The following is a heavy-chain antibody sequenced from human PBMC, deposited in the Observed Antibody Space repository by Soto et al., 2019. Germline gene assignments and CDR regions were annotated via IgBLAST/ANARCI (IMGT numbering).Heavy chain of an antibody. Sequence: QVQLVESGGGVVQPGRSLRLSCAASGFTLGSYGMHWVRQAPGKGLEWVAVIWYDGSKKYYADSVKGRFTISRDSSKNTLYLQMNSLRAEDTAVYYCASTLPGHYGMDVWGQGTTVTVSS. V-gene: IGHV3-33*01. CDR2: IWYDGSKK. CDR3: ASTLPGHYGMDV. D-gene: IGHD6-13*01. CDR1: GFTLGSYG. J-gene: IGHJ6*02.